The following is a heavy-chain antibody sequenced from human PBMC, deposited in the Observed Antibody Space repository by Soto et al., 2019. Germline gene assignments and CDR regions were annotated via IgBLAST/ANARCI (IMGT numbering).Heavy chain of an antibody. CDR3: ARAEGLVGATLLFDY. Sequence: GGSLRLSCAASGFTFSSYAMHWVRQAPGKGLEWVAVISYDGSNKYYADSVKGRFTISRDNSKNTLYLQMNSLRPEDTAVYYCARAEGLVGATLLFDYWGQGTLVTSPQ. J-gene: IGHJ4*02. CDR2: ISYDGSNK. CDR1: GFTFSSYA. V-gene: IGHV3-30-3*01. D-gene: IGHD1-26*01.